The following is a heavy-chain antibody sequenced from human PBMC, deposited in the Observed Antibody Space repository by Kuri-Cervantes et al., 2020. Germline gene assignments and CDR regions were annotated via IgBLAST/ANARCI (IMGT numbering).Heavy chain of an antibody. D-gene: IGHD3/OR15-3a*01. CDR2: ISTSGGGT. J-gene: IGHJ6*02. Sequence: ETLSLTSAASGFNFRSYAMSWVRQAPGEGLEWVSAISTSGGGTYFADSVKGRFTISRDSSKNMLYLQLNSLRAEDTAVYYCAKSRGLVRHGMDVWGQGTTVTVSS. CDR1: GFNFRSYA. V-gene: IGHV3-23*01. CDR3: AKSRGLVRHGMDV.